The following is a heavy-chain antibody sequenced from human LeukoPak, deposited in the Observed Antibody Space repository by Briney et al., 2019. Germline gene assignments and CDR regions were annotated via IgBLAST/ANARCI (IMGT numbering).Heavy chain of an antibody. Sequence: GGSLRLSCAASGFTFEDYTMHWVRQAPGKGLEWVSLIGWGGARTNYADSLKGRFAISRDNRKNCLYLQMNSLRTEDTALYYCAKGSNSWPSLFDYWGQGTLVTVSS. D-gene: IGHD6-13*01. CDR2: IGWGGART. V-gene: IGHV3-43*01. CDR3: AKGSNSWPSLFDY. CDR1: GFTFEDYT. J-gene: IGHJ4*02.